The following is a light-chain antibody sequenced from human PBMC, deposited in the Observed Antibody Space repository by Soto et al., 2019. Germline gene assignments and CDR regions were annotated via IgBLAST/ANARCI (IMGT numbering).Light chain of an antibody. CDR2: GAT. CDR3: QQYSSSRT. Sequence: EIGLTQSPGTLSWSPGERATLACRASQSVRILLAWYQQKPGQAPRLLIHGATTRATGIPASFSGSASGTDFTLTISSMQSEDSAMYYCQQYSSSRTFGHGTKVDIK. CDR1: QSVRIL. J-gene: IGKJ1*01. V-gene: IGKV3-15*01.